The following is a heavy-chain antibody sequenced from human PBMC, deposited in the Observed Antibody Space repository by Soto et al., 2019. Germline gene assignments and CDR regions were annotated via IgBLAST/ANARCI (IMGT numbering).Heavy chain of an antibody. CDR3: ARENYDFWSGYYLDY. D-gene: IGHD3-3*01. CDR1: GITFSTYR. V-gene: IGHV3-74*01. J-gene: IGHJ4*02. Sequence: GGSLRLACVVSGITFSTYRMHWVRQAPGKGLVWVSHIKSDGTVTHYTDSVRGRFIISRDNAKNTLFLQMNSLRAEDTAVYYCARENYDFWSGYYLDYWGQGTLVTVSS. CDR2: IKSDGTVT.